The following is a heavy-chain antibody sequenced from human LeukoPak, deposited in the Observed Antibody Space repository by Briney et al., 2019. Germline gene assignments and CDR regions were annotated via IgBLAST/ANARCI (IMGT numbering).Heavy chain of an antibody. J-gene: IGHJ4*02. CDR1: GFTFNNYA. CDR2: ITISGDGK. Sequence: GGSLRLSCAGSGFTFNNYAMSWVRQPPRKGLEWVSTITISGDGKHYADSVKGRFTISRDKSKNTLYLQMNSLRAEDTAVYYCAKGGILTGYNYWGQGTLVTVSS. D-gene: IGHD3-9*01. V-gene: IGHV3-23*01. CDR3: AKGGILTGYNY.